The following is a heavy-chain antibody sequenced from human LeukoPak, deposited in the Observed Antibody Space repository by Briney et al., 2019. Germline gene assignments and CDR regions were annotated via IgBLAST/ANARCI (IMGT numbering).Heavy chain of an antibody. CDR1: GFTFSTYA. CDR2: ISGSGGRT. V-gene: IGHV3-23*01. D-gene: IGHD6-19*01. CDR3: AKGPRASGWTYFDY. J-gene: IGHJ4*02. Sequence: GGSLRLSCAASGFTFSTYAMNWVRQAPGKGLEWVSGISGSGGRTYYADSVKGRFTISRDNSKNTLYLQMNSLRAEDTAVYYCAKGPRASGWTYFDYWGQGTLVTVSS.